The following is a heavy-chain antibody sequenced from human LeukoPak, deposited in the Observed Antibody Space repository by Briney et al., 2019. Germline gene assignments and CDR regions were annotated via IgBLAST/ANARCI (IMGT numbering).Heavy chain of an antibody. CDR3: ARDVSAAFLGELSRDDY. CDR1: GGSFSGYY. D-gene: IGHD3-16*02. V-gene: IGHV4-34*01. CDR2: INHSGST. Sequence: RPSETLSLTCAVYGGSFSGYYWSWIPQPPGKGLEWSGEINHSGSTNYNPSLKSRVTISVDTSKNQFSLKLSSVTAADTAVYYCARDVSAAFLGELSRDDYWGQGTLVTVSS. J-gene: IGHJ4*02.